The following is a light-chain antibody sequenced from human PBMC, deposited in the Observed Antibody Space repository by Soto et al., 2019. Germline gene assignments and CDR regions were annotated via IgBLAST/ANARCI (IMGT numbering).Light chain of an antibody. J-gene: IGLJ1*01. CDR2: EVN. CDR3: PSHSGPSNC. CDR1: SSDVGASDY. Sequence: QSALTQPPSASGSPGQSVAISCTGTSSDVGASDYVSWYQQHSGKAPKLLLYEVNKRPSGVPDRFSGSKSGNTASLTVSALPADGEGDYYCPSHSGPSNCLGTGTKVPVL. V-gene: IGLV2-8*01.